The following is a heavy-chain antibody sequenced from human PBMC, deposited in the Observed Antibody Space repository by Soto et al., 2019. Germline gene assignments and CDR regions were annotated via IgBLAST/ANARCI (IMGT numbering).Heavy chain of an antibody. Sequence: SETLSLTCTVSGGSISSYYWRWIRQPPGKGLEWIGYIYYSGITDYNPSLKSRVTISVDTSKSQFSLKLSSVTAADTAVYYCARGGGVYYFDYWGQGTPVTVSS. D-gene: IGHD2-8*02. J-gene: IGHJ4*02. V-gene: IGHV4-59*01. CDR1: GGSISSYY. CDR3: ARGGGVYYFDY. CDR2: IYYSGIT.